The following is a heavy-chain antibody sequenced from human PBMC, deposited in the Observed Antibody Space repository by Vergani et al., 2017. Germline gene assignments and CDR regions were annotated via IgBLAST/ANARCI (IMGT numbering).Heavy chain of an antibody. Sequence: LVQSGPEVKEPGASVKVSCLVSGYTFTDFFLAWVRQIPGERPEWMGWINPTGSRRYAEQFEGRVTMTRDTSISTAYMELSRLRSDDTAVYYCARDLGGDGYNYGAFDIWGQGTMVTVSS. CDR2: INPTGSR. D-gene: IGHD5-24*01. J-gene: IGHJ3*02. V-gene: IGHV1-2*02. CDR3: ARDLGGDGYNYGAFDI. CDR1: GYTFTDFF.